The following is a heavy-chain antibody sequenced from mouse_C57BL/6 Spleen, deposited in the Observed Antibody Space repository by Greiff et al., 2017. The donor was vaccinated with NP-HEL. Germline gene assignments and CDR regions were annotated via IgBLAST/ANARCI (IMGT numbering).Heavy chain of an antibody. V-gene: IGHV1-69*01. J-gene: IGHJ4*01. CDR3: TRTRGPYYAMDY. Sequence: QVQLQQPGAELVMPGASVKLSCKASGYTFTSYWMHWVKQRPGQGLEWIGEIDPSDSDTNYNQKFKGKSTLTVDKSSSTAYMQLSSLTSEDSAVYYCTRTRGPYYAMDYWGQGTSVTVSS. CDR2: IDPSDSDT. CDR1: GYTFTSYW.